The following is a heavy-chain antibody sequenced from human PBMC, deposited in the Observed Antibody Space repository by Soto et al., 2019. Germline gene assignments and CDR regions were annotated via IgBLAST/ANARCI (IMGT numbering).Heavy chain of an antibody. CDR2: INPSGGST. CDR1: GYTFTSYY. CDR3: ARSRSTYYYGSGSYYPDYYGMDV. J-gene: IGHJ6*02. V-gene: IGHV1-46*01. D-gene: IGHD3-10*01. Sequence: ASVKVSCKASGYTFTSYYMHWVRQAPGQGLEWMGIINPSGGSTSYAQKFQGRVTMTRDTSTSTVYMELSSLRSEDTAVYYCARSRSTYYYGSGSYYPDYYGMDVWGQGTTVTVSS.